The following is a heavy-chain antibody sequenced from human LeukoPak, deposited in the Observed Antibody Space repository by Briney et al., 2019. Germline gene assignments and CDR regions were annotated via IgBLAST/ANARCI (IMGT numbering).Heavy chain of an antibody. CDR3: ARETGGWDPRGFDY. CDR2: INHSGST. CDR1: GGSFSGYY. V-gene: IGHV4-34*01. J-gene: IGHJ4*02. D-gene: IGHD6-19*01. Sequence: SETLSLTCAVYGGSFSGYYWSWIRQPPGKGLEWIGEINHSGSTNYNPSLKSRVTISVDTSKSQFSLKLSSVTAADTAVYYCARETGGWDPRGFDYWAREPWSPSPQ.